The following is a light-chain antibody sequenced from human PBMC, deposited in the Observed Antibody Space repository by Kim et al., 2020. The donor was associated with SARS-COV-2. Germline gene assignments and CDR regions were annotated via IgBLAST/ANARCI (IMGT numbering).Light chain of an antibody. CDR1: SLRSYY. CDR3: NYRDSNDNVV. J-gene: IGLJ2*01. V-gene: IGLV3-19*01. Sequence: SSELTQDPAVSVALGQTVRITCQGDSLRSYYATWYQQKPGQAPILVIYGKNNRPSGIPDRFSGSSSGNTASLTITGTQAGDEADYYCNYRDSNDNVVFG. CDR2: GKN.